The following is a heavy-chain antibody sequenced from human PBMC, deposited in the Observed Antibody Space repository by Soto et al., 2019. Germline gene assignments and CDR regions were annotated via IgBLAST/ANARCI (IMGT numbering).Heavy chain of an antibody. V-gene: IGHV5-51*01. Sequence: GDSLKISCKGSGYSFTRYWIGWVRQMPGKGLEWMGIIYPGDSETRYSPSFEGQVTISADKSISTAYLQWSSLKASDTAMYYCARDYYGSGSSLYGMDVWGQGTTVTVSS. CDR2: IYPGDSET. D-gene: IGHD3-10*01. J-gene: IGHJ6*02. CDR1: GYSFTRYW. CDR3: ARDYYGSGSSLYGMDV.